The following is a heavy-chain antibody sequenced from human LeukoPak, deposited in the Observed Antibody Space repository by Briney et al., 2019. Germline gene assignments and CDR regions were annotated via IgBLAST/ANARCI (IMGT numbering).Heavy chain of an antibody. D-gene: IGHD5-12*01. CDR1: GGSISSSSYY. Sequence: SETLSLTCTVSGGSISSSSYYWGWIRQPPGKGLEWLGSIYSSGSTYYNPSLRSRVTISVDTSKNQFSLKLSSVTAADTAVDYCARSGSGYLRYYFDYWGQGTLVTASS. CDR2: IYSSGST. J-gene: IGHJ4*02. V-gene: IGHV4-39*07. CDR3: ARSGSGYLRYYFDY.